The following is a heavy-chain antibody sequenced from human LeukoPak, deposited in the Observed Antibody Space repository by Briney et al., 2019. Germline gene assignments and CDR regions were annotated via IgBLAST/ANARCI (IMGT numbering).Heavy chain of an antibody. CDR1: GFTVSSKY. CDR3: ARDPQSSQQLVTY. CDR2: IYSDGST. V-gene: IGHV3-53*01. J-gene: IGHJ4*02. D-gene: IGHD6-13*01. Sequence: GGSLRLSCAASGFTVSSKYMTWVRQVPGKGLEWDSVIYSDGSTYYADSVKGRFTISRDNSKNTLYLQMNSLRAEDTAVYYCARDPQSSQQLVTYWGQGTLVTVSS.